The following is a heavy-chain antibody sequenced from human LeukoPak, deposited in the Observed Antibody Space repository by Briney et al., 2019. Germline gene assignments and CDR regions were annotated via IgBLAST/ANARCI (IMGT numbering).Heavy chain of an antibody. V-gene: IGHV3-21*04. CDR2: ISSSSSYI. D-gene: IGHD2-15*01. Sequence: GGSLRLSCAASGFTFSSYSMNWVRQAPGKGLEWVSSISSSSSYIYYADSVKGRFTISRDNAKNSLYLQMNSLRTEDTALYYCAKDFLGYCSGGGCHSPIGYWGQGTLVTVSS. J-gene: IGHJ4*02. CDR1: GFTFSSYS. CDR3: AKDFLGYCSGGGCHSPIGY.